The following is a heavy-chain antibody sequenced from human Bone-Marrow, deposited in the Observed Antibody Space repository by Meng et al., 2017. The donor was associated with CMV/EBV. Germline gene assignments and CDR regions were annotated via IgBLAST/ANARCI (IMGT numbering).Heavy chain of an antibody. CDR1: GGSFSGYY. J-gene: IGHJ5*02. CDR2: INHSGST. CDR3: ARGGAYLRNWFDP. V-gene: IGHV4-34*01. Sequence: GSLRLSCAVYGGSFSGYYWSWIRQPPGKGLEWIGEINHSGSTSYNPSLKSRVTISVDTSKNQFSLKLSSVTAADTAVYYCARGGAYLRNWFDPWGQGTLVTVSS. D-gene: IGHD1-26*01.